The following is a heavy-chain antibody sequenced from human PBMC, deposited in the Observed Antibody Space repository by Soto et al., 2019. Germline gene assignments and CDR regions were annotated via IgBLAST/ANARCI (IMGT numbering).Heavy chain of an antibody. V-gene: IGHV4-61*01. CDR1: GGSVSGGSYY. Sequence: PSETLSLTCTVSGGSVSGGSYYWSWIRQPPGKGLEWIGYIYYSGSTNYNPSLKSRVTISVDTSKNQFSLKLSSVTAADTAVYYCARVVHPPFNWFDPWGQGTLVTVSS. CDR3: ARVVHPPFNWFDP. J-gene: IGHJ5*02. CDR2: IYYSGST.